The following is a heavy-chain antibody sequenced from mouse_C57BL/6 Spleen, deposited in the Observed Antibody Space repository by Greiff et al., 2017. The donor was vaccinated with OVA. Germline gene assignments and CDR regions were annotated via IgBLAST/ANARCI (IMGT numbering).Heavy chain of an antibody. CDR1: GYTFTSYW. V-gene: IGHV1-69*01. D-gene: IGHD2-1*01. J-gene: IGHJ1*03. CDR3: ARGGVYYGNYYRYFDV. CDR2: IDPSDSYT. Sequence: QVQLQQPGAELVMPGASVKLSCKASGYTFTSYWMHWVKQRPGQGLEWIGEIDPSDSYTNYNQKFKGKSTLTVDKSSSTAYMQLSSLTSEDSAVYYCARGGVYYGNYYRYFDVWGTGTTVTVSS.